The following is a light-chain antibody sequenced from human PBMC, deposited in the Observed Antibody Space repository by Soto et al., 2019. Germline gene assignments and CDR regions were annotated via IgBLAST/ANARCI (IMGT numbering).Light chain of an antibody. Sequence: DIQMTQSPSTLSESVGDRVTITCWASQSISSWLAWYQQKPGKAPKLLIYDASSLESGVPSRFSGSGSGTEFTLTISSLQPDDFATYYCQQYNSYPRTFGQGTKVEIK. V-gene: IGKV1-5*01. CDR2: DAS. J-gene: IGKJ1*01. CDR1: QSISSW. CDR3: QQYNSYPRT.